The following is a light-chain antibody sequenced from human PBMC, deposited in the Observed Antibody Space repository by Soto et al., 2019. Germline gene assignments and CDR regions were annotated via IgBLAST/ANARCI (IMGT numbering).Light chain of an antibody. J-gene: IGKJ2*01. Sequence: DIVMTQSPDSLGVSLGERAIINCKSSQSVLYSPNNKNFLAWYQQKPGQPPKLLISWASTRESGVPDRFSGSGSGTDFTLTISSLQAEDVAFYYCQQFYSTPPYTFGRGTKLEIK. V-gene: IGKV4-1*01. CDR2: WAS. CDR3: QQFYSTPPYT. CDR1: QSVLYSPNNKNF.